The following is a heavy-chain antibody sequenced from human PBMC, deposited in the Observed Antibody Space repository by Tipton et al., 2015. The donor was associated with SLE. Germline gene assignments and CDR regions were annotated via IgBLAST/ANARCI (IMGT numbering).Heavy chain of an antibody. CDR3: ARDGSLYYGSGSYYIPDNWFDP. Sequence: SLRLSCAASGFTFSSYGMHWVRQAPGKGLEWVAVIWYDGSNKYYADSVKGRFTISRDNSKNTLYLQMNSLRAEDTAVYYCARDGSLYYGSGSYYIPDNWFDPWGQGTLVTVSS. V-gene: IGHV3-33*08. CDR2: IWYDGSNK. J-gene: IGHJ5*02. CDR1: GFTFSSYG. D-gene: IGHD3-10*01.